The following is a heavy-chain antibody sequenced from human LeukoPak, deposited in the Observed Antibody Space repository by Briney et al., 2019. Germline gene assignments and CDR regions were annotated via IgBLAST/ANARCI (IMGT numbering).Heavy chain of an antibody. D-gene: IGHD3-10*01. CDR2: ISYDGSNK. CDR3: AREPRSDYGSGITSDGMDV. CDR1: GFTFSSYA. J-gene: IGHJ6*02. V-gene: IGHV3-30-3*01. Sequence: GGSLRLSCAASGFTFSSYAMHWVRQAPGKGLEWVAVISYDGSNKYYADSVKGRFTISRDNSKNTLYLQMNSLRAEDMAVYYCAREPRSDYGSGITSDGMDVWGQGTTVTVSS.